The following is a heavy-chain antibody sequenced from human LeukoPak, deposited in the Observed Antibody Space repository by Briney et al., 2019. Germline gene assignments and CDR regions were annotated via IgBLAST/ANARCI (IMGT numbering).Heavy chain of an antibody. Sequence: GASVKVSCKASGYSFTSYYMNWVRQAPGQGLEWMGIINPSTGGTSYAQKFQGRVTMTRDMSTSTVYMELSSLTSDGTAVYFCARRLIGHFDSWGQGTLVTVSS. D-gene: IGHD5-12*01. V-gene: IGHV1-46*01. CDR3: ARRLIGHFDS. CDR1: GYSFTSYY. J-gene: IGHJ4*02. CDR2: INPSTGGT.